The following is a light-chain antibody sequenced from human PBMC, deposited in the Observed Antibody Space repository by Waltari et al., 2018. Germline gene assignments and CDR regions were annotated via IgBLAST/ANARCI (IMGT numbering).Light chain of an antibody. V-gene: IGKV4-1*01. Sequence: IVMTQSPDSLAASLGASATINCKSSPSILLSSNNRNYLAWYQQKPGQPPKLLIYWASTRESGVPDRFSGSGSGTDFTLTISSLQAEDVAVYYCQQNYNTPRTFGQGTKVEIK. CDR2: WAS. CDR1: PSILLSSNNRNY. J-gene: IGKJ1*01. CDR3: QQNYNTPRT.